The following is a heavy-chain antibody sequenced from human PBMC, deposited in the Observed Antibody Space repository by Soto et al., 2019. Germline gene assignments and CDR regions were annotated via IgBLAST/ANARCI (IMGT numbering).Heavy chain of an antibody. Sequence: GGSLRLSCAASGFTFSDHYMDWVRQAPGKGLEWVGRTRNKANSYTTEYAASVKGRFTISRDDSKNSLYLQMNSLKTEDTAVYYCARVVSSGYHFDYWGQGTLVTVSS. J-gene: IGHJ4*02. CDR1: GFTFSDHY. CDR3: ARVVSSGYHFDY. D-gene: IGHD3-22*01. V-gene: IGHV3-72*01. CDR2: TRNKANSYTT.